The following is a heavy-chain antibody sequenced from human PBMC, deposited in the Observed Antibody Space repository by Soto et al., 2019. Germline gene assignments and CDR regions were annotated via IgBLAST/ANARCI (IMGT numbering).Heavy chain of an antibody. V-gene: IGHV1-2*02. CDR1: GYTFSDFY. J-gene: IGHJ4*02. CDR3: VTGGSPPVPAVGTFDN. Sequence: QVQLVQSGAEVKMPGASVKVSCKTSGYTFSDFYIHWIRQAPGQGLEWMGWINPHSGATSLAQKFQGSVTMTRDTSINTAFMYMSGLTSDDTAIYYCVTGGSPPVPAVGTFDNWGQGTLVTVSS. D-gene: IGHD2-2*01. CDR2: INPHSGAT.